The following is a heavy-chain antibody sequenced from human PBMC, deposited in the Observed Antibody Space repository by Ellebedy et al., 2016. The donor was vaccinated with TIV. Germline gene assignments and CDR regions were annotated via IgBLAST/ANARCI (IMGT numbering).Heavy chain of an antibody. CDR1: GFTFSGYY. J-gene: IGHJ3*02. CDR2: ISGSGGST. V-gene: IGHV3-23*01. D-gene: IGHD5-24*01. CDR3: AKDGRDGYIVINTFDI. Sequence: PGGSLRLSCAAFGFTFSGYYMSWVRQAPGKGLEWVSAISGSGGSTYYADSVKGRFTISRDNSKNTLYLQMNSLRAEDTAVYYCAKDGRDGYIVINTFDIWGQGTMVTVSS.